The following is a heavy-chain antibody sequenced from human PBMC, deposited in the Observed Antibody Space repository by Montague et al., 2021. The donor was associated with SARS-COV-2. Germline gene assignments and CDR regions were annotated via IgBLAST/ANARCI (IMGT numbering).Heavy chain of an antibody. D-gene: IGHD3-22*01. Sequence: TLSLTCTVSGGSISSGDYYWSWIRQPPGKGLEWIGYIYYSGSTYYNPSLKSRVTISVDTSKNQFSLKLSSVTAADTAVYYCARVRGITMIVVVIAGAFDIGGQGTMVTVSS. CDR3: ARVRGITMIVVVIAGAFDI. J-gene: IGHJ3*02. V-gene: IGHV4-30-4*01. CDR2: IYYSGST. CDR1: GGSISSGDYY.